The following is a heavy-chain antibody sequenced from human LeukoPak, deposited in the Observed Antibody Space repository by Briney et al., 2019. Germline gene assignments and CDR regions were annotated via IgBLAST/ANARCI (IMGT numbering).Heavy chain of an antibody. D-gene: IGHD6-13*01. CDR1: GGSISSSSYY. CDR3: ARCQAAAGTAFDY. Sequence: PSETLSLTCTVSGGSISSSSYYWGWIRQPPGKGLEWIGSMYYSGRTYYNPSLKSRVTISVDTSKNQFSLKLSSVTAADTAVYYCARCQAAAGTAFDYWGQGTLVTVSS. J-gene: IGHJ4*02. V-gene: IGHV4-39*01. CDR2: MYYSGRT.